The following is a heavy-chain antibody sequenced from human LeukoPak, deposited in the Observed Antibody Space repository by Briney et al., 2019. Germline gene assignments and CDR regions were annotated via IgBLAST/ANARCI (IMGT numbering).Heavy chain of an antibody. J-gene: IGHJ5*02. CDR1: GYTFTSYD. Sequence: ASVKVSCKASGYTFTSYDINWVRQATGQGLEWMGWMNPNSGNTGYAQKLQGRVTMTRNTSISTAYMELSSLRSEDTAVYYCARVLWFGELVLVGFDPWGQGTLVTVSS. CDR3: ARVLWFGELVLVGFDP. CDR2: MNPNSGNT. D-gene: IGHD3-10*01. V-gene: IGHV1-8*01.